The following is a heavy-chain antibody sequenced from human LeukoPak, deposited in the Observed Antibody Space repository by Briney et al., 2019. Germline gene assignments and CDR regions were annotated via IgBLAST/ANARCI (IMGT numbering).Heavy chain of an antibody. V-gene: IGHV3-30*04. CDR3: AELGITMIGGV. J-gene: IGHJ6*04. D-gene: IGHD3-10*02. CDR1: GFNFGDYA. CDR2: MSYDGSNK. Sequence: PGGSLRLSCTTSGFNFGDYAMTWVRQAPGKGLEWVAVMSYDGSNKYYADSVKGRFTISRDNSKNTLYLQMNSLRAEDTAVYYCAELGITMIGGVWGKGTTVTISS.